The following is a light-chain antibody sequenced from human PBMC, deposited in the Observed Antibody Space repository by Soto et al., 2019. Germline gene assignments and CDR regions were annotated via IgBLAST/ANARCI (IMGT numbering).Light chain of an antibody. CDR1: QSIINY. Sequence: DIQMTQSPSSLSASVGDRVTITCRASQSIINYLNWYQQKPGKAPKLLIYAESSLQIGVPSRLSGSESGTDFTLSISSLQPEDFASYYCQQSYSTPWTFGQGTKVEIK. J-gene: IGKJ1*01. V-gene: IGKV1-39*01. CDR2: AES. CDR3: QQSYSTPWT.